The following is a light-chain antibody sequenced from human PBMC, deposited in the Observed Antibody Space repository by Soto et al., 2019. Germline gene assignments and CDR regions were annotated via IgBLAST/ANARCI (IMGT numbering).Light chain of an antibody. Sequence: EIVMTQSPATLSVSPGERATLSCGASQSVSSNLAWYQQKPGQAPRLLIYGASIRATGIPARFSGSGSGTEFTLTISSLQSEDFAVYYCQQYNNWTLTFGGGTKVEIK. V-gene: IGKV3-15*01. CDR2: GAS. J-gene: IGKJ4*01. CDR1: QSVSSN. CDR3: QQYNNWTLT.